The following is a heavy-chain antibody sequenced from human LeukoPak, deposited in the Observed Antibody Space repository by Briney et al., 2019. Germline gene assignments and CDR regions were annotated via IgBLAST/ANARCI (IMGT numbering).Heavy chain of an antibody. CDR1: GFTFSSYG. J-gene: IGHJ4*02. CDR2: IWYDGSNK. V-gene: IGHV3-33*01. CDR3: ARESPDLDY. Sequence: GGSLRLSCAASGFTFSSYGMHWVRQAPGKGLEWMAVIWYDGSNKYYADSVKGRFTISRDNSKNTLYLQMNSLRAEDTAVYYCARESPDLDYWGQGTLVTVSS.